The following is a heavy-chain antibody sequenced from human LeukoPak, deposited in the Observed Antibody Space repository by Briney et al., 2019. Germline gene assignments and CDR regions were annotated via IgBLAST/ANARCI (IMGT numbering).Heavy chain of an antibody. CDR1: GYSISSGYY. V-gene: IGHV4-38-2*01. D-gene: IGHD2-15*01. CDR3: ARSGYCSGGSCYPEDYFDY. CDR2: IYHSGST. J-gene: IGHJ4*02. Sequence: NASETLSLTCAVSGYSISSGYYWGWIRQPPGKGLEWIGSIYHSGSTYYNPSLKSRVTISVDTSKNQFSLKLSSVTAADTAVYYCARSGYCSGGSCYPEDYFDYWGQETLVTVSS.